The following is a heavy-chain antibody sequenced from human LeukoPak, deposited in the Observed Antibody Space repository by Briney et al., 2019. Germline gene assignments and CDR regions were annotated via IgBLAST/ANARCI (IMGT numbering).Heavy chain of an antibody. CDR2: IYSGGST. CDR3: ARGGYYYDSSGYYYLLDY. Sequence: PGRSLRLSCAASGFTFSSYAMHWVRQAPGKGLEWVSVIYSGGSTYYADSVKGRFTISRDNSKNTLYLQMNSLRAEDTAVYYCARGGYYYDSSGYYYLLDYWGQGTLVTVSS. J-gene: IGHJ4*02. D-gene: IGHD3-22*01. CDR1: GFTFSSYA. V-gene: IGHV3-66*01.